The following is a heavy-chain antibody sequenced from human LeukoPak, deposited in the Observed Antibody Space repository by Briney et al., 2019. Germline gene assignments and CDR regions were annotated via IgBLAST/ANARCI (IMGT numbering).Heavy chain of an antibody. Sequence: PSETLSLTCTVSGGSIRSTSYYWGWIRQPPGKGLEWIGRNSGSTYYNPSLKSRVTISVDTSKNQFSLKLSSVTAADTAVYYCARDLYSSRTNDAFVIWGQGTMVTVSS. CDR3: ARDLYSSRTNDAFVI. CDR1: GGSIRSTSYY. CDR2: NSGST. V-gene: IGHV4-39*07. J-gene: IGHJ3*02. D-gene: IGHD6-13*01.